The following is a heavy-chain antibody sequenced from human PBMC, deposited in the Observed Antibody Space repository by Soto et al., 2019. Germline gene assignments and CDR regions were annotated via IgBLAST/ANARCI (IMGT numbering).Heavy chain of an antibody. J-gene: IGHJ4*02. V-gene: IGHV4-39*01. CDR2: SFYRGST. D-gene: IGHD3-3*01. Sequence: SETHSLTCPVSGGNIISRSHYWGWIRQSPGKHLEWIGSSFYRGSTHYNPSLKTRVTISVDTSKNQVSLKLYSVTAADTAVYYCATANGFGVVTPFFEYWGQGILVTVSS. CDR1: GGNIISRSHY. CDR3: ATANGFGVVTPFFEY.